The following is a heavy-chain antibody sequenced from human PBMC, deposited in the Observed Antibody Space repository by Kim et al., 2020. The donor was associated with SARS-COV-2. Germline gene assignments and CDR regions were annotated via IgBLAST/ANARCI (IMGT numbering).Heavy chain of an antibody. Sequence: YYADYVKGRFTISRDNSKTTLYLQMSSLGAEDTAVYYCVKGLSGSRAFDIGGQGTMVTVSS. D-gene: IGHD6-25*01. J-gene: IGHJ3*02. V-gene: IGHV3-23*01. CDR3: VKGLSGSRAFDI.